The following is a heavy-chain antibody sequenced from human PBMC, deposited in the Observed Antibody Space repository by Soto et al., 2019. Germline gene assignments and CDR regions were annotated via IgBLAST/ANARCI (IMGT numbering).Heavy chain of an antibody. V-gene: IGHV3-30-3*01. J-gene: IGHJ4*02. CDR1: GFTFSSYA. CDR2: ISYDGSNK. CDR3: ARGGLGAVTTFLDH. D-gene: IGHD4-17*01. Sequence: QVQLVESGGGVVQPGRSLRLSCAASGFTFSSYAMHWVRQAPGKRLEWVAVISYDGSNKYYADSVKGRFTISRDNSKNTLYLQMNSLRDEDTAVYYCARGGLGAVTTFLDHWGQGTLVTVSS.